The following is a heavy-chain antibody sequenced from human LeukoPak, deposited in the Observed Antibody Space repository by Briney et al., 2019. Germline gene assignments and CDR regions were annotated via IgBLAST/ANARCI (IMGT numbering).Heavy chain of an antibody. CDR3: ARSLYGLDASDI. J-gene: IGHJ3*02. Sequence: SETLSPTCTASGGSINSGSYYWNWIRQPAGKGLEWIGHIYTSGSTNYNPSLKSRVTISMDRSKNQFSVKLSSVTATDTAVYYCARSLYGLDASDIWGQGTMVTVSS. V-gene: IGHV4-61*09. CDR1: GGSINSGSYY. D-gene: IGHD2-2*02. CDR2: IYTSGST.